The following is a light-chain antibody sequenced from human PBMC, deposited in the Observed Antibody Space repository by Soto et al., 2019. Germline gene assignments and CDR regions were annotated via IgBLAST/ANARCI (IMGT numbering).Light chain of an antibody. CDR3: QQYYTTPPYT. CDR2: WAS. Sequence: DIVMTQSPDSLAVSLGERAAINCESSQSILFTSNNKNYLAWYQQKAGQPPKLLICWASTRESGVPDRFSGSGSVTDFTLTISSLQADDVALYYCQQYYTTPPYTFGQRTKVEIK. J-gene: IGKJ2*01. CDR1: QSILFTSNNKNY. V-gene: IGKV4-1*01.